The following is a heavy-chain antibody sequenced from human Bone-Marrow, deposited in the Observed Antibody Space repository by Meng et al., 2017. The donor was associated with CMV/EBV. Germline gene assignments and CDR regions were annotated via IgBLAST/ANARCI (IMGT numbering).Heavy chain of an antibody. V-gene: IGHV5-10-1*01. Sequence: SSCKGSGYSFTSYWISWVRQMPGKGLEWMGRIDPSDSYTNYSPSFQGHVTISADKSISTAYLQWSSLKASDTAMYYCARRDGAAASEWGQGTLVTVSS. D-gene: IGHD6-13*01. CDR2: IDPSDSYT. CDR1: GYSFTSYW. CDR3: ARRDGAAASE. J-gene: IGHJ4*02.